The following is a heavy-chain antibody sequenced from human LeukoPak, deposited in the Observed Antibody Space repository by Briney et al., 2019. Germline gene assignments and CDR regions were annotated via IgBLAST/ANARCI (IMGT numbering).Heavy chain of an antibody. J-gene: IGHJ4*02. CDR2: ISYDGSDK. CDR1: GFTFSSYD. D-gene: IGHD6-19*01. CDR3: ARDAVAGLEY. V-gene: IGHV3-30-3*01. Sequence: GRSLRLSCAASGFTFSSYDMHWVRQAPGKGLEWVAVISYDGSDKDYADSVKGRFTISRDNAKNSLYLQMNSLRAEDTAVYYCARDAVAGLEYWGQGTLVTVSS.